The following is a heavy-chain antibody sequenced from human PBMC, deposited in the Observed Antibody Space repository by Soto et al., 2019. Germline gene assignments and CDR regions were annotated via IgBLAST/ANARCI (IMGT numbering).Heavy chain of an antibody. V-gene: IGHV4-4*02. Sequence: SETLSLTCAVSGGSISSSNWWSWVRQPPGKGLEWIGEIYHSGSTNYNPSLKSRVTISVDKSKNQLSLKLSSVTAADTAVYYCARDRAADSGSYYYYYGMDVWGQGTTVT. CDR2: IYHSGST. J-gene: IGHJ6*02. CDR3: ARDRAADSGSYYYYYGMDV. CDR1: GGSISSSNW. D-gene: IGHD1-26*01.